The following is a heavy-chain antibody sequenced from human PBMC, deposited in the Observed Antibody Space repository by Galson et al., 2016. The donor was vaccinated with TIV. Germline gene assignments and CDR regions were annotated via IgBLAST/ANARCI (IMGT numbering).Heavy chain of an antibody. J-gene: IGHJ4*01. Sequence: SVKVSCKASGGTFISYPISWVRQAPGQGLEWMGGIIPIFGTVRYAQKFQARVAITADESATTSVMELSSLTSDDTAVYYCARTSYTPMGYWGQGTLVTVSS. CDR2: IIPIFGTV. CDR1: GGTFISYP. CDR3: ARTSYTPMGY. D-gene: IGHD5-18*01. V-gene: IGHV1-69*13.